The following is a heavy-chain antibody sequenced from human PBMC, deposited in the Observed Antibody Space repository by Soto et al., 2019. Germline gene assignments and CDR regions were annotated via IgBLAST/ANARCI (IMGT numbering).Heavy chain of an antibody. CDR2: ISAYNCNT. CDR1: GYTFISNG. V-gene: IGHV1-18*01. D-gene: IGHD6-13*01. CDR3: VRDRGSSSWYEFDY. J-gene: IGHJ4*02. Sequence: ASVKVSCKTSGYTFISNGISWVRQAPGHGLEWMGWISAYNCNTNYAQKFQDRVTMTRDTSTSTAYMELRSLRSDDTAVYYCVRDRGSSSWYEFDYWGQGTLVTVSS.